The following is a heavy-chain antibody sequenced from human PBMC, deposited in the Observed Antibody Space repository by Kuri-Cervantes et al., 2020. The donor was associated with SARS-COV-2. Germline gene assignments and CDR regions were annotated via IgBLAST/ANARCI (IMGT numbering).Heavy chain of an antibody. CDR2: ISWNSGSI. V-gene: IGHV3-9*01. J-gene: IGHJ5*02. D-gene: IGHD6-6*01. Sequence: LSLTCAASGFTFDDYAMHWARQAPGKGLEWVSGISWNSGSIGYADSVKGRFTISKDNAKNSLYLQMNSLRAEDTALYYCAKDIREQLVGGVGWFDPWGQGTLVTVSS. CDR1: GFTFDDYA. CDR3: AKDIREQLVGGVGWFDP.